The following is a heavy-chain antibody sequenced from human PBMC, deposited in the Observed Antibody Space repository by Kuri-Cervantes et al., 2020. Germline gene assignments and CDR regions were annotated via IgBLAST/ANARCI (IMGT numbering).Heavy chain of an antibody. CDR2: IRSRSNNYAT. V-gene: IGHV3-73*01. D-gene: IGHD3-3*01. J-gene: IGHJ6*03. CDR3: ARDGMVYDFWSGEYYYYYMDV. Sequence: GGSLRLSCAASGFTFSGSAMHWVRQASGKGLEWVGRIRSRSNNYATAYAASVKGRFTISRDDSKNSLYLQMNSLKTEDTAVYYCARDGMVYDFWSGEYYYYYMDVWGKGTTVTVSS. CDR1: GFTFSGSA.